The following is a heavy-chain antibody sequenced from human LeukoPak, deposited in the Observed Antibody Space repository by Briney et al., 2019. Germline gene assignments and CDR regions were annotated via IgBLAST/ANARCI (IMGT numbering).Heavy chain of an antibody. CDR1: GFTFSDYY. CDR3: AKRIAAAGIGYYFDY. J-gene: IGHJ4*02. D-gene: IGHD6-13*01. Sequence: GGSLRLSCAASGFTFSDYYMSWIRQAPGKGLEWVSYISSSGSTIYYADSVKGRFTISRDNAKNSLYLQMNSLRAEDTAVYYCAKRIAAAGIGYYFDYWGQGTLVTVSS. CDR2: ISSSGSTI. V-gene: IGHV3-11*01.